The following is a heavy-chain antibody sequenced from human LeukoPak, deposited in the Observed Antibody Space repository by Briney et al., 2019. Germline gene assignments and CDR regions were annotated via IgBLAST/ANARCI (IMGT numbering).Heavy chain of an antibody. Sequence: SEPLSLTCAVYGGSFSGYYWRWIGQPPGKGLEGMGEINHSGSTNYNPSLNSRVTITVDTSKYQFSLKLSSVTAADTAVYYCARGRERYCSSTSWRNWFDPWGQGTLVTVSS. CDR1: GGSFSGYY. CDR3: ARGRERYCSSTSWRNWFDP. V-gene: IGHV4-34*01. D-gene: IGHD2-2*01. CDR2: INHSGST. J-gene: IGHJ5*02.